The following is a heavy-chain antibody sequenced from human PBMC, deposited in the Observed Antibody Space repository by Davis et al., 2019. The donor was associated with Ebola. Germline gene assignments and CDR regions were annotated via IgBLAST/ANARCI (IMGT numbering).Heavy chain of an antibody. J-gene: IGHJ6*03. CDR1: GGSISSGDYY. Sequence: PSETLSLTCTVSGGSISSGDYYWSWIRQPPGKGLEWIGYIYYSGSTYYNPSLKSRVTISVDTSKNQFSLKLSSVTAADTAVYYCARVEVVVPAAPRYYYYYMDVWGKGTTVTVSS. CDR3: ARVEVVVPAAPRYYYYYMDV. CDR2: IYYSGST. V-gene: IGHV4-30-4*01. D-gene: IGHD2-2*01.